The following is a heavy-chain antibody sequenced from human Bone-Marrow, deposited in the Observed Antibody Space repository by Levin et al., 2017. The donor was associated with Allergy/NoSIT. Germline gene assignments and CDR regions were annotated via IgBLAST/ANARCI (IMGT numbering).Heavy chain of an antibody. CDR3: ARGPHYDIVTGTTPIPFFDY. CDR2: MNPNSGNT. Sequence: ASVKVSCKASGYTFTSYDINWVRQATGQGLEWMGWMNPNSGNTGYAQKFQGRVTMTRNTSISTAYMELSSLRSEDTAVYYCARGPHYDIVTGTTPIPFFDYWGQGTLVTVSS. V-gene: IGHV1-8*01. D-gene: IGHD3-9*01. CDR1: GYTFTSYD. J-gene: IGHJ4*02.